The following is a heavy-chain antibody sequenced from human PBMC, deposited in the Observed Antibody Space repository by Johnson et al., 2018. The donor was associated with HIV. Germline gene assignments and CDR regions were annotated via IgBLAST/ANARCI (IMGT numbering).Heavy chain of an antibody. CDR1: GFTVSSYG. D-gene: IGHD3-10*01. CDR3: ARDPIAFRNYYGSGSAFDI. Sequence: EVQLVESGGGLVQRGGSLRFSCAASGFTVSSYGMSWVRKAPGPGLAWVSILHSDGSTFNTDSLKARCTISRENSNNTLFLQRNSLRPEDTAVYHCARDPIAFRNYYGSGSAFDIWGQGTMVTVSS. J-gene: IGHJ3*02. CDR2: LHSDGST. V-gene: IGHV3-66*02.